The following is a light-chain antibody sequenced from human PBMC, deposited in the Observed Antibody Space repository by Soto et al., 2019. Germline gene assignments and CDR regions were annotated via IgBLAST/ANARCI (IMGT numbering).Light chain of an antibody. CDR1: QSISSY. Sequence: DIQMTQSPSSLSASVGDRVTITCRASQSISSYLNWYQQKPGKAPKLLIYAASSLQIGVPARFSGIGFGRDCTLSISSLQREDFATYYCQQSYSTPRTGGQGTKVRLK. V-gene: IGKV1-39*01. J-gene: IGKJ1*01. CDR3: QQSYSTPRT. CDR2: AAS.